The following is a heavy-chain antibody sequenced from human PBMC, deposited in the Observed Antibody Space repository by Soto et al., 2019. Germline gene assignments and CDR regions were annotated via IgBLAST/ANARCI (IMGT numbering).Heavy chain of an antibody. D-gene: IGHD3-10*01. CDR2: ISFDGKNQ. V-gene: IGHV3-30*03. J-gene: IGHJ5*02. CDR1: GSTFSTYG. Sequence: QLVESGGTVVHPGTSLRLSCAASGSTFSTYGMHWVRQAPGKGLEWVAVISFDGKNQYYAHSVKGRFTISRDNSKKTLYLQMQSLRAEDTAVYYCARDSEEETEYHGSGSYGIDTWGQGTLVTFSA. CDR3: ARDSEEETEYHGSGSYGIDT.